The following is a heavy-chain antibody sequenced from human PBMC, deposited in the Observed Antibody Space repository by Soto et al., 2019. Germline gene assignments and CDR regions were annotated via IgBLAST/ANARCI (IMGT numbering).Heavy chain of an antibody. CDR1: GFTFSADW. CDR3: ARASRGGNTGYALDF. CDR2: INRDGSGK. Sequence: EVQLVESGGGLVQPGGSLRLSCEASGFTFSADWMTWVRQAPGKGLEWVANINRDGSGKYFVDSVKGRFTISRDNAQNSLYLQMNSLRDEDTALYYCARASRGGNTGYALDFWGQGALLTVSS. D-gene: IGHD5-12*01. J-gene: IGHJ4*02. V-gene: IGHV3-7*01.